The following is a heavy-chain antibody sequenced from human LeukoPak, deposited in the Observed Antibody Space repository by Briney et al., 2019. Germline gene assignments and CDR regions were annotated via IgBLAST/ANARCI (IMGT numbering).Heavy chain of an antibody. CDR1: GGSISSGDYS. D-gene: IGHD2-15*01. CDR3: ARIPSYCSGGSCYYFDY. J-gene: IGHJ4*02. V-gene: IGHV4-30-4*01. Sequence: SETLSLTCTVSGGSISSGDYSWSWIRQPPGKGLEWIGYIYYSGSTYYNPSLKSRVTISVDTSKNQFSLKLSSVTAADTAVYYCARIPSYCSGGSCYYFDYWGQGTLVTVSS. CDR2: IYYSGST.